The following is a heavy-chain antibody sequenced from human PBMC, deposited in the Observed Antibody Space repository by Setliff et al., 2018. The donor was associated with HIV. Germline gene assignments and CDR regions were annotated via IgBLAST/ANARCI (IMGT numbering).Heavy chain of an antibody. J-gene: IGHJ4*02. CDR3: AREGTTVTLDY. CDR2: IYYSGSI. D-gene: IGHD4-4*01. Sequence: SETLSLTCTVSGGSISSYYWSWIRQPPGKGLEWIGSIYYSGSINYNPSLESRVTISVDTSKNKFSLKLSSVTAADTAVYYCAREGTTVTLDYWGQGTLVTVSS. CDR1: GGSISSYY. V-gene: IGHV4-59*12.